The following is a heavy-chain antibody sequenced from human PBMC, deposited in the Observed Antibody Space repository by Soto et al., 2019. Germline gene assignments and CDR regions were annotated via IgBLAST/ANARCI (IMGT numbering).Heavy chain of an antibody. CDR3: AKDRLAGNFDY. Sequence: PGGSLRLSCAASGFTFNNYAMNWVRQAPGKGLEWVATISATGGSTYYADSVKGRFTISRDNSKNTLYLQMNGLRVEDTAAYYCAKDRLAGNFDYWGQGTQVTVPQ. CDR2: ISATGGST. J-gene: IGHJ4*02. CDR1: GFTFNNYA. V-gene: IGHV3-23*01.